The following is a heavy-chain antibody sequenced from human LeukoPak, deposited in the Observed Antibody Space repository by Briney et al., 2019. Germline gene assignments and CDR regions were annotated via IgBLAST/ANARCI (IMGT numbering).Heavy chain of an antibody. V-gene: IGHV4-59*11. CDR3: ARVDTVMATTLGYFDL. CDR2: IYYSGST. Sequence: PSETLSLTCTVSGGSISTHYWSWIRQPPGKGLEWIASIYYSGSTNYNPSLKSRVTISVDTSKNQFSLNLSSVTDADTAVYYCARVDTVMATTLGYFDLWGRGTLVTVSS. J-gene: IGHJ2*01. D-gene: IGHD5-18*01. CDR1: GGSISTHY.